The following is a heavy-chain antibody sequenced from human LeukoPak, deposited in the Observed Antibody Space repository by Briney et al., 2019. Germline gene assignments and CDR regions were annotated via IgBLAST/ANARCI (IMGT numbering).Heavy chain of an antibody. D-gene: IGHD4-17*01. CDR2: ISGSTSY. V-gene: IGHV3-21*01. CDR1: GFIFSNFN. J-gene: IGHJ4*02. CDR3: ARGHTAVTRHFDF. Sequence: GGSLRLSCAASGFIFSNFNMNWVRQAPGKGLEWVSLISGSTSYYADSVKGRFTISRDDAKNLLYLDMNSLRAEDTAVYYCARGHTAVTRHFDFWGQGTLVTVSS.